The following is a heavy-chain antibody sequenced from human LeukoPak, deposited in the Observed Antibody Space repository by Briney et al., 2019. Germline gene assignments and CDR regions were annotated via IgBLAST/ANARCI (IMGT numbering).Heavy chain of an antibody. D-gene: IGHD3-22*01. V-gene: IGHV3-23*01. CDR1: GFTFSNYA. CDR3: AKGHYFDSNGYVYYFDS. CDR2: ISGTGAVP. J-gene: IGHJ4*02. Sequence: GGSLRLSCAASGFTFSNYAMAWVRQAPGKGLEWVSAISGTGAVPYHADSVKGRFTISRDNSKNTLSLQMNSLRGDDAGLYYGAKGHYFDSNGYVYYFDSWGQGTLVTVSS.